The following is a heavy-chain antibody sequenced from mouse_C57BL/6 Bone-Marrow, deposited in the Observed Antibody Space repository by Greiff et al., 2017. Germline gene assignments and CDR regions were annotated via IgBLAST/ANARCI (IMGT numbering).Heavy chain of an antibody. V-gene: IGHV1-69*01. J-gene: IGHJ3*01. CDR1: GYTFTSYW. Sequence: QVQLQQPGAELVMPGASVKLSCKASGYTFTSYWMHWVKQRPGQGLEWIGEIDPSDSYTNYNQKFKGKFTLTVDKSSSTAYMQLSSRTSEDSAVYYCARDYYVSSFWFAYWGQGTLVTVSA. CDR3: ARDYYVSSFWFAY. D-gene: IGHD1-1*01. CDR2: IDPSDSYT.